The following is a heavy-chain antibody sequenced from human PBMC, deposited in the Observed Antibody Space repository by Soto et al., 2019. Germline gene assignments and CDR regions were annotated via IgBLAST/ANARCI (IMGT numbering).Heavy chain of an antibody. J-gene: IGHJ4*02. Sequence: ASVKVSCKVSGYTLTELSMHWVRQAPGKGLEWMGGFDPEDGETIYAQKFQGRVTMTEDTSTDTAYMELSSLRSEDTAVYYCATDHYDSSGYYRLFDYWGQGTLVIVSS. D-gene: IGHD3-22*01. CDR2: FDPEDGET. V-gene: IGHV1-24*01. CDR3: ATDHYDSSGYYRLFDY. CDR1: GYTLTELS.